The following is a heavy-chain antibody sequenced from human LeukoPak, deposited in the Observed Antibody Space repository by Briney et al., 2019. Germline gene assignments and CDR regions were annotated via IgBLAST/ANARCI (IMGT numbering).Heavy chain of an antibody. D-gene: IGHD3-10*01. CDR2: INPNSGGT. Sequence: ASVKVSCKASGYTFTGYYMHWVRQAPGQGLEWMGWINPNSGGTNSAQKFQGRVTMTRDTSISTAYMELSSLRSEDTAVYYCARGITMVRGVIGYWGQGTLVTVSS. CDR3: ARGITMVRGVIGY. J-gene: IGHJ4*02. V-gene: IGHV1-2*02. CDR1: GYTFTGYY.